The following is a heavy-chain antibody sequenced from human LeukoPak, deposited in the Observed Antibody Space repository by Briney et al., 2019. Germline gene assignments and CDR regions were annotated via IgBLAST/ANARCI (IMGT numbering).Heavy chain of an antibody. Sequence: MRGESLKISCKGSGYSFNTYWIGWVRQMPAKDMEWMGIIYPGDSDTKYSPSFQGQVTISADKSISTAYLQWSSLKASDTAMYYCARPQDFGLTGTNAFDIWGQGTMVTVSS. CDR2: IYPGDSDT. CDR1: GYSFNTYW. D-gene: IGHD1-1*01. J-gene: IGHJ3*02. CDR3: ARPQDFGLTGTNAFDI. V-gene: IGHV5-51*01.